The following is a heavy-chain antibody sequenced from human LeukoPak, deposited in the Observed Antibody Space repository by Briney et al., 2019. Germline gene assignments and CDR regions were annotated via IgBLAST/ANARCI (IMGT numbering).Heavy chain of an antibody. J-gene: IGHJ5*02. CDR2: IYSTGSA. CDR3: ARGVVDYSTRSGYLSP. Sequence: SETLSLTCAVYGGSFSGYFWSWIRQPPGRGLEWIGEIYSTGSANYNPSHKSRLAISVDTSRSQFSLRLSSLTAADTAVYFCARGVVDYSTRSGYLSPWGQGTLVAVSS. CDR1: GGSFSGYF. V-gene: IGHV4-34*01. D-gene: IGHD3-22*01.